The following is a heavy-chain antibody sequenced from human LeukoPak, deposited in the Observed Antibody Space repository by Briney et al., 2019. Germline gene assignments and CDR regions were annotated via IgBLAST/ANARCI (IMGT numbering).Heavy chain of an antibody. J-gene: IGHJ5*02. CDR3: ARDRVDTMVRGVRTPNWFDP. CDR1: GYTFTSYY. D-gene: IGHD3-10*01. CDR2: INPSGGST. Sequence: ASVKVSCKASGYTFTSYYMHWVRQAPGQGLEWMGIINPSGGSTSYAQKFQGRVTMTRDTSTSTVYMELSSLRSEDTAVYYCARDRVDTMVRGVRTPNWFDPWGQGTLVTVPS. V-gene: IGHV1-46*01.